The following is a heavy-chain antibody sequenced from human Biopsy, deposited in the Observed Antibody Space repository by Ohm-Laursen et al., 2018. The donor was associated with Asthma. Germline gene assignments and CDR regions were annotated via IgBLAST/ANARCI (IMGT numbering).Heavy chain of an antibody. CDR3: ARGYSGSDRIVYYYSGLEV. V-gene: IGHV1-69*13. CDR1: GGTFSSNS. CDR2: IIPIFGTS. J-gene: IGHJ6*02. D-gene: IGHD5-12*01. Sequence: ASVKVSCKASGGTFSSNSINWVRQAPGQGLEWTGRIIPIFGTSNYAQKFQGRVTFTADESTSSAYMELSSLSSEDTAVYYCARGYSGSDRIVYYYSGLEVWGQGTTVTVSS.